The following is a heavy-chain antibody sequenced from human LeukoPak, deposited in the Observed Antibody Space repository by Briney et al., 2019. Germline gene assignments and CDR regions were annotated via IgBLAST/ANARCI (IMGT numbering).Heavy chain of an antibody. V-gene: IGHV4-59*01. CDR3: ARSHSPWRATTVAWFDP. CDR2: IYYSGST. D-gene: IGHD1-26*01. J-gene: IGHJ5*02. Sequence: KPSETLSLTCTVSGGSISSYYWSWIRQPPGKGLEWIGYIYYSGSTNYNPSLKSRVTISVDTSKNQFSLKLSSVTAADTAVYYCARSHSPWRATTVAWFDPWGQGTLVTVSS. CDR1: GGSISSYY.